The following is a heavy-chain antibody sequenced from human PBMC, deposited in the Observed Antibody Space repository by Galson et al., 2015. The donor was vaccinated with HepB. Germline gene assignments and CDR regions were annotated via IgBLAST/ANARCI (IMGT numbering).Heavy chain of an antibody. Sequence: SLRLSCAASGFTFSSYSMNWVRQAPGKGLEWVSSISSSSSYIYYADSVKGRFTISRDNAKNSLYLQMNSLRAEDTAVYYCARDQVRRDYDILTGYSPYYYYYGMDVWGQGTTVTVSS. CDR3: ARDQVRRDYDILTGYSPYYYYYGMDV. CDR1: GFTFSSYS. V-gene: IGHV3-21*01. D-gene: IGHD3-9*01. J-gene: IGHJ6*02. CDR2: ISSSSSYI.